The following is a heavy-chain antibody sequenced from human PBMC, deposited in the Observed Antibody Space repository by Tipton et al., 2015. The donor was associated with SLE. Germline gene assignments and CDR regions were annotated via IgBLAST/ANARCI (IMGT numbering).Heavy chain of an antibody. CDR3: VHGSGWLDY. CDR1: GFTFSGSA. Sequence: GSLRLSCAASGFTFSGSAMHWVRQAPGKGPEWIGLMKSKSFGETTNYAAPVKGRFTISRDDSKNTLYLQMDSLKIEDTAIYYCVHGSGWLDYWGQGTPVTVSS. J-gene: IGHJ4*02. D-gene: IGHD6-19*01. CDR2: MKSKSFGETT. V-gene: IGHV3-15*01.